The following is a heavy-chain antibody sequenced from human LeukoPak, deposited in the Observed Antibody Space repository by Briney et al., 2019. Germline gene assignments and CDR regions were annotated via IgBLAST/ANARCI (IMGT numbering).Heavy chain of an antibody. Sequence: PSETLSLTCTVSGGSISSGGYYWSWIRQHPGKGLEWIGYIYYSGSTYYNPSLKSRVTISVDMSKNQFSLKLTSVTAADTAVYYCARDKTGYYGSGTYSSYFDYWGQGTLVTVAS. V-gene: IGHV4-31*03. D-gene: IGHD3-10*01. CDR1: GGSISSGGYY. CDR3: ARDKTGYYGSGTYSSYFDY. CDR2: IYYSGST. J-gene: IGHJ4*02.